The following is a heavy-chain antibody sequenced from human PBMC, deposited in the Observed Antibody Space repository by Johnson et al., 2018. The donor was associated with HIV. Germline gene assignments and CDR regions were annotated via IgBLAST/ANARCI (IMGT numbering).Heavy chain of an antibody. CDR3: AREGNYYDSSSHVFDI. J-gene: IGHJ3*02. V-gene: IGHV3-20*04. Sequence: VQLVESGGGVVRPGGSLRLSCAASGFIFDDYGMTWVRQVPGKGLEWVSGINWNGGRTGYADSVKGRFTISRDNSKNTLYLQMNSLRAEETAVHYCAREGNYYDSSSHVFDIWGQGTMVTVSS. D-gene: IGHD3-22*01. CDR1: GFIFDDYG. CDR2: INWNGGRT.